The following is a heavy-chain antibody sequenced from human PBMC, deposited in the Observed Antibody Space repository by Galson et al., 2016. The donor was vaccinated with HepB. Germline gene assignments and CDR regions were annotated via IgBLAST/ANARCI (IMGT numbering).Heavy chain of an antibody. J-gene: IGHJ6*02. D-gene: IGHD3-10*01. CDR3: AGDRRGVTLFVQFDYGMDV. CDR2: INPDGGSP. Sequence: SVKVSCKASGYPFIPYYIHWVRQAPGQGLEWVGLINPDGGSPTYAQMSQGRVTMTKDTSTKVVYMELSSLTSEDTAGDYCAGDRRGVTLFVQFDYGMDVWGQGTTVSVSS. CDR1: GYPFIPYY. V-gene: IGHV1-46*01.